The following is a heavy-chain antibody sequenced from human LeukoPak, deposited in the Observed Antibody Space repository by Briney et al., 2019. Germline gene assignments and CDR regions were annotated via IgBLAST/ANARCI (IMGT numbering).Heavy chain of an antibody. CDR1: GFTFSAYG. V-gene: IGHV3-30*18. CDR3: AKAADQYYYYYFYYMDV. D-gene: IGHD2-2*01. J-gene: IGHJ6*03. Sequence: GGSLRLSCAASGFTFSAYGMHWVRQAPGKGLEWVAVISFAGSSKDYAESVRGRFTVSRDNSKNTVYLQMNSLRVEDTAVYYCAKAADQYYYYYFYYMDVWGKGTTVTVSS. CDR2: ISFAGSSK.